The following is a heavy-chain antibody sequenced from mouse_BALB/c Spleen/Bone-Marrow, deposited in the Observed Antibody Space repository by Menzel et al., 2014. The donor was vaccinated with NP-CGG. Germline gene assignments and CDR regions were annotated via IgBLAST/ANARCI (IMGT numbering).Heavy chain of an antibody. Sequence: VQLQQSGVELVKPGASVKLSCKASGYTFTSYWMHWVKQRPGQGLEWIGEINPSNGRTNYNEKFKSKATLTVDKSSSTAYMQLSSLTSEDSAVYYCARDWDEAYYLDYWGQGTTLTVSS. J-gene: IGHJ2*01. CDR1: GYTFTSYW. V-gene: IGHV1S81*02. CDR3: ARDWDEAYYLDY. CDR2: INPSNGRT. D-gene: IGHD4-1*01.